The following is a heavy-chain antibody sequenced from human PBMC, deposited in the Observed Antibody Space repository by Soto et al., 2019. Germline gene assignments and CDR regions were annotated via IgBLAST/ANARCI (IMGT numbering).Heavy chain of an antibody. CDR1: GGSISTYF. CDR2: DYYTGST. V-gene: IGHV4-59*01. CDR3: ARARIAVAPIDY. D-gene: IGHD6-19*01. Sequence: QVQLQESGPGLVKPSETLSLTCTVSGGSISTYFWSWIRQPPGRGLEWIGYDYYTGSTNYNPSLKSRVTMSVDTSKNQFSLQLTSVTAADTAIYYCARARIAVAPIDYWGQGTLVTVSS. J-gene: IGHJ4*02.